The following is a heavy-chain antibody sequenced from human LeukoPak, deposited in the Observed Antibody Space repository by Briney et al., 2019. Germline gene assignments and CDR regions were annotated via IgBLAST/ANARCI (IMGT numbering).Heavy chain of an antibody. D-gene: IGHD6-13*01. CDR3: ARIPIEYSSSWEGVDY. V-gene: IGHV1-2*02. J-gene: IGHJ4*02. CDR2: INPNSGGT. Sequence: ASVKVSCKASGYTLTGYYMHWVRQAPGQGLEWMGWINPNSGGTNYAQKFQGRVTMTRDTSISTAYMELSRLRSDDTAVYYCARIPIEYSSSWEGVDYWGQGTLVTVSS. CDR1: GYTLTGYY.